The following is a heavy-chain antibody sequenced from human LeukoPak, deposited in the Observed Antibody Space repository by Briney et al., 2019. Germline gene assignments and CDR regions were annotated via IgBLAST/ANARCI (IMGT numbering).Heavy chain of an antibody. CDR3: AKARSRSWYDYFDY. D-gene: IGHD6-13*01. Sequence: PGRSLRLSCAASGFTFSSYDIHWVRQAPGKGLEWVAFIRFDGSNKYYADSVKGRFTISRDNSKNTLYLQMNSLRAEDTAAYYCAKARSRSWYDYFDYWGQGTLVTVSS. J-gene: IGHJ4*02. CDR1: GFTFSSYD. V-gene: IGHV3-30*02. CDR2: IRFDGSNK.